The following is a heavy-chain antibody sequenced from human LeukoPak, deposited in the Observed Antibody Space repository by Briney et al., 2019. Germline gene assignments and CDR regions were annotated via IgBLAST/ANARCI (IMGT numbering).Heavy chain of an antibody. CDR2: ISDSGGST. CDR3: VRGYSFGPYGMDV. V-gene: IGHV3-64D*09. CDR1: GFPFSSYA. J-gene: IGHJ6*02. D-gene: IGHD2-15*01. Sequence: GGSLRLSCSASGFPFSSYAMHWVRQAPGKGLEYVSAISDSGGSTYYADSVKGRFTISRDNSKNTLYLQMSSLRAEDTAVYICVRGYSFGPYGMDVWGQGTTVTVSS.